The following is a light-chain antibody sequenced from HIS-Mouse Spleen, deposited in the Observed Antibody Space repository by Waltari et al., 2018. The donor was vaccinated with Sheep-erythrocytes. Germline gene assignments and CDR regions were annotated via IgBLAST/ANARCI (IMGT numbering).Light chain of an antibody. J-gene: IGLJ3*02. CDR2: EVS. V-gene: IGLV2-8*01. CDR1: DSHAGAYDC. CDR3: SSYAGSNNWV. Sequence: QSALTQPPSASGSPGQSVTIAGTGTDSHAGAYDCVPWDQQHPGKGPKLMIYEVSKRPPGVPDRFSGSKSGNTASLTVSGLQAEDEADYYCSSYAGSNNWVFGGGTKLTVL.